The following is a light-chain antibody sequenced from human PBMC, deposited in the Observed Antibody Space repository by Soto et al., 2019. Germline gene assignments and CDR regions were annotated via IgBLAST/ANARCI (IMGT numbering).Light chain of an antibody. CDR2: GTS. CDR1: QSVSSSY. CDR3: QQFGSSPTT. J-gene: IGKJ1*01. Sequence: EVVLTQSPGTLSLSPGERATLSCRASQSVSSSYLAWYQQNPGQAPRLLIYGTSSRAAGIPDRFSGSGSGTDFTLTISRLEPEDFAVYYCQQFGSSPTTFGQGTKVEIK. V-gene: IGKV3-20*01.